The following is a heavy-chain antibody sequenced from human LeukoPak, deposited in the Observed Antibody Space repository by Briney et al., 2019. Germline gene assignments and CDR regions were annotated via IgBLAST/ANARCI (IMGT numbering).Heavy chain of an antibody. CDR2: IYYSGTT. V-gene: IGHV4-59*08. CDR1: GASITGHY. Sequence: SETLSLTCTVSGASITGHYWSWLRQPPGKGLEWIGFIYYSGTTNYNPSLKSRVTISVDTSKNQSSLTLSSVTAADTAVYYCARHLGGGIYFDYWGQGTLVTVSS. J-gene: IGHJ4*02. CDR3: ARHLGGGIYFDY. D-gene: IGHD3-16*01.